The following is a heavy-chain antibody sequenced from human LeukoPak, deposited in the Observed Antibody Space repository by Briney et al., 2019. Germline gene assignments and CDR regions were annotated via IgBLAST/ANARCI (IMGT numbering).Heavy chain of an antibody. CDR3: ARGGFVFDI. J-gene: IGHJ3*02. CDR2: ITTTDTTK. Sequence: GGSLRLSCAASGFTFSSYEMNRVRQGPGKGLEWISYITTTDTTKYYTDSVKGRFTISRDNAKNSLYLQMHSLRAEDTAVYYCARGGFVFDIWGQGTVVTVSS. D-gene: IGHD3-10*01. V-gene: IGHV3-48*03. CDR1: GFTFSSYE.